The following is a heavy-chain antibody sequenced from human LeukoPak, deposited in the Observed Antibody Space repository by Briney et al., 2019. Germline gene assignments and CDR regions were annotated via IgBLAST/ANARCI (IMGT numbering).Heavy chain of an antibody. CDR2: ISGSGGST. Sequence: GGSLRLSCAASGFTFSSYAMSWVRQAPGKGLEWVSAISGSGGSTYYADSVKGRFTISRDNAKNSLYLQMNSLRAEDTAVYYCARDSSSGWYHYYFDYWGQGTLVTVSS. CDR1: GFTFSSYA. J-gene: IGHJ4*02. CDR3: ARDSSSGWYHYYFDY. V-gene: IGHV3-23*01. D-gene: IGHD6-19*01.